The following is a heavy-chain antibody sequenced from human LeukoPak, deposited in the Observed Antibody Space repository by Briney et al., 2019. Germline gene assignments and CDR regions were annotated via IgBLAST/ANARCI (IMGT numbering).Heavy chain of an antibody. Sequence: PSETLSLTCAVYGGSFSGYYWSWIRQPPGKGLEWIGEINHSGSTNYNPSLKSRVTISVDTSKNQFSLKLSSVTAADTAVYYCARGRGSGSYSYYFDYWGQGTLVTVSS. CDR3: ARGRGSGSYSYYFDY. CDR2: INHSGST. J-gene: IGHJ4*02. V-gene: IGHV4-34*01. CDR1: GGSFSGYY. D-gene: IGHD3-10*01.